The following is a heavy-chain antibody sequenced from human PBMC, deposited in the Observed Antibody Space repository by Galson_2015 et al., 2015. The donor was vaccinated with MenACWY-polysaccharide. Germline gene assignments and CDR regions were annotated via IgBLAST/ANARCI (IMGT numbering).Heavy chain of an antibody. D-gene: IGHD3-22*01. V-gene: IGHV3-30*18. CDR3: AKGAVDTNTTGYYFTEYYFDY. Sequence: SLRLSCAASGFTFSSYGMHWVRQAPGKGLDWVAVISDDGTYKYYADSVKGRFTISRDNSKNTLFLQMNSLRAEDTAVYYCAKGAVDTNTTGYYFTEYYFDYWGQGTLVTVSS. CDR2: ISDDGTYK. J-gene: IGHJ4*02. CDR1: GFTFSSYG.